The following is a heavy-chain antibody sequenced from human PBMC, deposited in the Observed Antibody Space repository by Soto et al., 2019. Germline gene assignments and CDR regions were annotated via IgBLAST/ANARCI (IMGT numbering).Heavy chain of an antibody. V-gene: IGHV4-30-2*01. D-gene: IGHD6-19*01. Sequence: QLRLQESGPGLVEASQTLSLTCAVSGGSISSGGYSWSWIRQPPGKGLEWIGYIYDSGSTYYNPSLKSRVTISEDRSKNQLSLKLSSVTAADTAVYYCARSPAGQWLRLSWYFDLWGRGTLVTVSS. CDR1: GGSISSGGYS. J-gene: IGHJ2*01. CDR2: IYDSGST. CDR3: ARSPAGQWLRLSWYFDL.